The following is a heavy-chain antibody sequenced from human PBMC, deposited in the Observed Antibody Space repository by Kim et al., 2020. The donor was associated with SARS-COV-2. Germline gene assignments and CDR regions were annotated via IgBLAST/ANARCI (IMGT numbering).Heavy chain of an antibody. J-gene: IGHJ2*01. V-gene: IGHV3-48*02. D-gene: IGHD6-13*01. Sequence: VKGRFTISRDNAKNALYLQMNSLRDEDTAVYYCARGYSSSWTGGGWYFDLWGRGTLVTVSS. CDR3: ARGYSSSWTGGGWYFDL.